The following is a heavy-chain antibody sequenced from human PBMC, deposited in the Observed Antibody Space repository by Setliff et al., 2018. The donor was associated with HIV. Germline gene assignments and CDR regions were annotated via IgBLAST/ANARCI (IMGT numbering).Heavy chain of an antibody. D-gene: IGHD4-17*01. J-gene: IGHJ6*03. CDR2: IFPGDSDT. CDR1: GYSFTTYW. CDR3: ARDMTTVTTGGPYYYYYYYMDV. Sequence: GESLKISCQGSGYSFTTYWIGWVRQMPGKGLEWMGIIFPGDSDTRYSPSFQGQVTISADKSISTAYLQWSSLKASDTAMYYCARDMTTVTTGGPYYYYYYYMDVWGKGTTVTVSS. V-gene: IGHV5-51*01.